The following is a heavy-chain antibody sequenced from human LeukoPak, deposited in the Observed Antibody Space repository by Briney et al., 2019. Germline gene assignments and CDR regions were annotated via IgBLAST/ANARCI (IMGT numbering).Heavy chain of an antibody. D-gene: IGHD2-15*01. V-gene: IGHV1-8*01. CDR3: ARPEYCSGGSYYGVFDY. CDR1: GYTFTSYD. CDR2: MNPNSGNT. Sequence: ASVKVSCKASGYTFTSYDINWVRQATGQGLEWMGWMNPNSGNTGYAQKFQGRVTMTRNTSISTAYMELSSLRSEDTAVYYCARPEYCSGGSYYGVFDYWGQGTLVTVSS. J-gene: IGHJ4*02.